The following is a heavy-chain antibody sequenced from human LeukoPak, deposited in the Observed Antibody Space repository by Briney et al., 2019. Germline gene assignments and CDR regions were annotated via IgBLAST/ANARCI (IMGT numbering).Heavy chain of an antibody. V-gene: IGHV4-59*01. D-gene: IGHD1-1*01. CDR1: GGSISSYY. J-gene: IGHJ3*02. CDR2: IYYSGST. CDR3: ARPTTGTDPGALDI. Sequence: PSETLSLTCTVSGGSISSYYWSWIRQPPGKGLEWIGYIYYSGSTNYTPSLKSRVTISVDTSKNQFSLKLSSVTAADTAVYYCARPTTGTDPGALDIWGQGTMVTVSS.